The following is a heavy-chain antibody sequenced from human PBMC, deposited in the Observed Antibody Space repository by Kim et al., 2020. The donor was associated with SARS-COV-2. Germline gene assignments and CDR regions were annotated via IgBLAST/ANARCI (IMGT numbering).Heavy chain of an antibody. J-gene: IGHJ4*02. D-gene: IGHD2-15*01. Sequence: SVKVSCKASGFTFTSSAVQWVRQARGQRLEWIGWIVVGSGNTNYAPKFQERVTITRDMSTSTAYMELSSLRSEDTAVYYCAAVLGYCSGGSCYWGPDYWGQGTLVTVSS. CDR2: IVVGSGNT. V-gene: IGHV1-58*01. CDR1: GFTFTSSA. CDR3: AAVLGYCSGGSCYWGPDY.